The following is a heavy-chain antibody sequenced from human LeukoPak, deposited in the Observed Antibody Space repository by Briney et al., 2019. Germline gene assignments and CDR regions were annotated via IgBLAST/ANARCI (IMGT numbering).Heavy chain of an antibody. D-gene: IGHD6-19*01. CDR2: MSGYGDST. J-gene: IGHJ4*02. CDR3: AKGSGPSRPYYFDY. V-gene: IGHV3-23*01. CDR1: GFTFSSYV. Sequence: GGSLRLSCAASGFTFSSYVMSWVRQAPGKGPEWVSAMSGYGDSTYYADSVKDRFTISRDNSKNTLYLQMNSLRGEDTAVYYCAKGSGPSRPYYFDYWGQGTLVTVSS.